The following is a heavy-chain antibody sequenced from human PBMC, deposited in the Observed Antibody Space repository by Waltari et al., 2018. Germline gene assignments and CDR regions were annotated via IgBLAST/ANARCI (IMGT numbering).Heavy chain of an antibody. CDR1: GFTFSSRW. Sequence: EVQLVESGGGLVQPGGSLRLSCAASGFTFSSRWMSWVRQAPGSGLEWVANINQGVSEKQYVDSVNGRFTVSRDNAENSLYVQMNSLRAEDTAVYYCVTTTRSGPFDYWGQGTLVTVSS. V-gene: IGHV3-7*01. CDR2: INQGVSEK. CDR3: VTTTRSGPFDY. J-gene: IGHJ4*02. D-gene: IGHD3-3*01.